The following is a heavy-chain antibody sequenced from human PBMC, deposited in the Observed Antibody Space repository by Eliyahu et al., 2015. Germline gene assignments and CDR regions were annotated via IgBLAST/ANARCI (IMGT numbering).Heavy chain of an antibody. D-gene: IGHD1-1*01. CDR1: GFTFSTYG. V-gene: IGHV3-33*06. J-gene: IGHJ6*02. CDR2: IWYDGSRK. Sequence: QVQLVESGGGVVQPGXSLXLPWAXSGFTFSTYGMEWVRQSPGKGLEWVAVIWYDGSRKYYADSVKGRFTISRDNHENTVYLQMNGLRAEDTAVYYCAKDRRWNDGMDVWGQGTTVTVSS. CDR3: AKDRRWNDGMDV.